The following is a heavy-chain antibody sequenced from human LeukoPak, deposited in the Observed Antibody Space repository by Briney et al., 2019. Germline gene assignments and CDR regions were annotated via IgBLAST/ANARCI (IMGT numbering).Heavy chain of an antibody. CDR2: INHSGST. CDR3: ARPPRWLVTGKRWFDP. J-gene: IGHJ5*02. CDR1: GGSLSGYY. D-gene: IGHD6-19*01. V-gene: IGHV4-34*01. Sequence: PSETLSLTCAVYGGSLSGYYWSWIRQPPGKGLEWIGEINHSGSTNYNPSLKSRVTISVDTSKNQFSLKLSSVTAADTAVYYCARPPRWLVTGKRWFDPWGQGTLVTVSS.